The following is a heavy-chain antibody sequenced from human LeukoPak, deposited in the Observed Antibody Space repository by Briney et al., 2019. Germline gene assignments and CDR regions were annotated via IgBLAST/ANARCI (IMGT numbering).Heavy chain of an antibody. Sequence: PGRSLRLSRADSGFTFNSHMHWVRQAPGEGLEWVAAISYDGSNKKYGDSVKGRFTISSDNSKNTLYLQMNSLRPKDTAVYYCARQSSVTRSGLDSWGQGTLVTVSS. CDR2: ISYDGSNK. V-gene: IGHV3-30*04. J-gene: IGHJ4*02. CDR3: ARQSSVTRSGLDS. D-gene: IGHD4-17*01. CDR1: GFTFNSH.